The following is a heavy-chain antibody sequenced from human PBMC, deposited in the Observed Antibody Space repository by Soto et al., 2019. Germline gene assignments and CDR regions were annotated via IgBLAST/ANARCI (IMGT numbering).Heavy chain of an antibody. V-gene: IGHV3-21*01. J-gene: IGHJ4*02. D-gene: IGHD3-22*01. CDR1: GFTFSSYS. Sequence: EVPLVESGGGLVKPGGSLRLSCAASGFTFSSYSMNWVRQAPGKGLEWVSSISSSSSYIYYADSVKGRFTISRDNAKNSLFLQMDSLGGEDTSVYYCAWASYYYDGSGYTGYWGQGTLVTVSS. CDR2: ISSSSSYI. CDR3: AWASYYYDGSGYTGY.